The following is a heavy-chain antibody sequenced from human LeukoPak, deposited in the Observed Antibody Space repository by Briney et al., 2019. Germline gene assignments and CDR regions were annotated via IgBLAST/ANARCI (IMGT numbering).Heavy chain of an antibody. Sequence: PGGSLRLSCEAPGFTVSTNYITWVRQAPGKGLEWVSLIHSGGSTYYADSVRGRFTISRDNSKNTVYLQMKSLRAEDTAVYYCARDSLTYYGTDVWGQGTTVTVSS. V-gene: IGHV3-66*01. CDR3: ARDSLTYYGTDV. J-gene: IGHJ6*02. CDR1: GFTVSTNY. CDR2: IHSGGST.